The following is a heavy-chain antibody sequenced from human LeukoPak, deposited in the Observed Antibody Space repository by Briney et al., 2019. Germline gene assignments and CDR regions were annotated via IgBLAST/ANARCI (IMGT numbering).Heavy chain of an antibody. V-gene: IGHV4-31*03. J-gene: IGHJ6*02. CDR3: AREGWFRILGPRERGGRHPERLWALDV. Sequence: PAETLSLTCTVSGGSISSGGYYWVWIRQHPGKGLEWIGYIYNSGSTYYNPSLKSRVTISVDTSKNQFSLKLSSVTAADTAVYYCAREGWFRILGPRERGGRHPERLWALDVWGQGTTVTVSS. CDR2: IYNSGST. CDR1: GGSISSGGYY. D-gene: IGHD2-15*01.